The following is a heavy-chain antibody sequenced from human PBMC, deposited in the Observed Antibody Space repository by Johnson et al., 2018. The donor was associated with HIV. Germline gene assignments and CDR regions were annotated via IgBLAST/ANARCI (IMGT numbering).Heavy chain of an antibody. Sequence: EKLVESGGGLVQPGGSLKLSCVVSGFTVSSNYISWVRRAPGKGLEWVSVIYSGGSTYYADSVKGRFTISRDNSKNTVYLQMNSLRADDTAVYYCAREGKYLAGAEDAFDIWGQGTMVTVSS. CDR2: IYSGGST. CDR3: AREGKYLAGAEDAFDI. CDR1: GFTVSSNY. D-gene: IGHD2/OR15-2a*01. J-gene: IGHJ3*02. V-gene: IGHV3-66*01.